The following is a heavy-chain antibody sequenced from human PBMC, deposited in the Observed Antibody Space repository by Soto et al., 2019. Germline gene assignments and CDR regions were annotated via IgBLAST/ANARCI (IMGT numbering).Heavy chain of an antibody. J-gene: IGHJ4*02. D-gene: IGHD5-18*01. Sequence: QVQLVESGGGVVQPVRSLRLSCAASGFTFSSYGMHWVRQAPGKGLEWVAVISYDGSNKYYADSVKGRFTISRDNSKNTLYLQMNSLRAEDTAVYYCAKDLGQLPLYYFDYWGQGTLVTVSS. CDR2: ISYDGSNK. CDR1: GFTFSSYG. CDR3: AKDLGQLPLYYFDY. V-gene: IGHV3-30*18.